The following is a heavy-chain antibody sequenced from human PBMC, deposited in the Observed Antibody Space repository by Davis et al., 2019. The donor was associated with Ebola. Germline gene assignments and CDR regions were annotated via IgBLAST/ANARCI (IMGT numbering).Heavy chain of an antibody. J-gene: IGHJ6*02. CDR2: ISGSGGST. Sequence: GESLKLSCAASGFTFSSYAMSWVRQAPGKGLGWVSAISGSGGSTYYADSVKGRFTISRDNSKNTQYLQMNSLRAEDTAVYYCAKDYGYSSSWYYYYYGMDVWGQGTTVIVSS. CDR1: GFTFSSYA. CDR3: AKDYGYSSSWYYYYYGMDV. V-gene: IGHV3-23*01. D-gene: IGHD6-13*01.